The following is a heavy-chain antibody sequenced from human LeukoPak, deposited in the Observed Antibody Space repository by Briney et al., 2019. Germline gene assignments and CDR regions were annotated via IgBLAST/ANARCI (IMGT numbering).Heavy chain of an antibody. CDR1: GFTFSSYS. V-gene: IGHV3-21*01. CDR3: ARATDGDYVPY. CDR2: ISSSSYI. D-gene: IGHD4-17*01. Sequence: GGSLRLSCAASGFTFSSYSMNWVRQAPGKGLEWVSSISSSSYINYANSVKGRFTISRDNAKNSLYLQMNSLRAEDTAVYYCARATDGDYVPYWGQGTLVTVSS. J-gene: IGHJ4*02.